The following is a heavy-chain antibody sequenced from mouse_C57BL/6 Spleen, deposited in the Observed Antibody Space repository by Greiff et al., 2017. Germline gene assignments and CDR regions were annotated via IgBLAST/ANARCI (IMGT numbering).Heavy chain of an antibody. J-gene: IGHJ4*01. Sequence: QVQLKESGAELARPGASVKLSCKASGYTFTSYGISWVKQRTGQGLEWIGEIYPRSGNTYYNEKFKGKATLTADKSSSTAYMELRSLTSEDSAVYFCAPITTVVEGDAMDYWGQGTSVTVSS. CDR1: GYTFTSYG. CDR2: IYPRSGNT. D-gene: IGHD1-1*01. CDR3: APITTVVEGDAMDY. V-gene: IGHV1-81*01.